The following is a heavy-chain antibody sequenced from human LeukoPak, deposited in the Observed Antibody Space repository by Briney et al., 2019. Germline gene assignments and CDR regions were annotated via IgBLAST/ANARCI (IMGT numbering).Heavy chain of an antibody. CDR1: GFPFSTYA. J-gene: IGHJ4*02. CDR3: VRSLDY. CDR2: ITGSGGFT. Sequence: GALRLSCAASGFPFSTYAMNWVRQAPGKGLEWVSVITGSGGFTQYADSVKGRFTISRDNSKNTVYLQMSSLRVEDTALYYCVRSLDYWGQGTLVTVSS. V-gene: IGHV3-23*01.